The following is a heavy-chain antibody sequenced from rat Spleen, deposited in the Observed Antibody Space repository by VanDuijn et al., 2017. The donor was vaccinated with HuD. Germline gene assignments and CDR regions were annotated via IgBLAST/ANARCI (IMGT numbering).Heavy chain of an antibody. V-gene: IGHV3-3*01. D-gene: IGHD1-1*01. CDR2: INSAGST. J-gene: IGHJ4*01. CDR3: ARAYYNSGDYVMDA. Sequence: EVQPQESGPGLVKPSQSLSLTCSVTGYSITSAYRWNWIRKFPGNKLEWMGYINSAGSTNNNPSLKSRISMTRDTSKNQLFLQVNSVTTEDTATYYCARAYYNSGDYVMDAWGQGASVTVSS. CDR1: GYSITSAYR.